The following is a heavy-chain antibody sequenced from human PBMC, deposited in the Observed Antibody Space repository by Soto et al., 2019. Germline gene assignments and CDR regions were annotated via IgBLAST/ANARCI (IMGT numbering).Heavy chain of an antibody. V-gene: IGHV3-33*01. D-gene: IGHD3-22*01. CDR3: ARSYYYDTPGAFDI. CDR2: IWYDGSNK. Sequence: SLRLSCAASGFTFSSYGMHWVRQAPGKGLEWVAVIWYDGSNKYYADSVKGRFTISRDNSKNTLYLQMNSLRAEDTAVYYCARSYYYDTPGAFDIWGQGTMVTVSS. CDR1: GFTFSSYG. J-gene: IGHJ3*02.